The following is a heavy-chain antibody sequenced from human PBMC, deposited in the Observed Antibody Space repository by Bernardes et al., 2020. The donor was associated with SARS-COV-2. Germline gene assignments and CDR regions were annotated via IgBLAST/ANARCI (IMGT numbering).Heavy chain of an antibody. V-gene: IGHV3-23*01. J-gene: IGHJ4*02. Sequence: GGSLRLSCAASGFTFSSYAMSWVRQAPGKGLEWVSAISGSGGNTYYADSVKGRFTISRDNSKNTLYLQMNSLRAEDTAVYYCAKDTNYYDSSGPPPEYWGQGTLVTVTS. CDR1: GFTFSSYA. D-gene: IGHD3-22*01. CDR3: AKDTNYYDSSGPPPEY. CDR2: ISGSGGNT.